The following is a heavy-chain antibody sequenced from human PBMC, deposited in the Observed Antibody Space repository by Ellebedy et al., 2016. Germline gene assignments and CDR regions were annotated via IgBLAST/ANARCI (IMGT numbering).Heavy chain of an antibody. J-gene: IGHJ4*02. CDR2: ISSAGSP. D-gene: IGHD6-13*01. Sequence: GGSLRLSCAASGFTFSGFAMSWVRQAPGKGLEWVSTISSAGSPNYADSVRGRFTISRDSSKDTLYLEMDSLRADDTAIYYCAGDSRGITAAGTSLHYWGQGTLVTVSS. V-gene: IGHV3-23*01. CDR1: GFTFSGFA. CDR3: AGDSRGITAAGTSLHY.